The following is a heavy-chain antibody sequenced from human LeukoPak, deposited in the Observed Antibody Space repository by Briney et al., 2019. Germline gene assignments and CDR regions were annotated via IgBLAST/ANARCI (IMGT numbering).Heavy chain of an antibody. CDR2: IIPILDKT. CDR3: ARDPDAAGTSDYFDY. Sequence: GASVKVSCKASGGTFSSYAITWVRQAPGQGLEWMGRIIPILDKTNYAQKFQGRVTITADKSTSTAYMELSSLRSEDTAVYYCARDPDAAGTSDYFDYWGQGTLVTVSS. CDR1: GGTFSSYA. V-gene: IGHV1-69*04. J-gene: IGHJ4*02. D-gene: IGHD6-13*01.